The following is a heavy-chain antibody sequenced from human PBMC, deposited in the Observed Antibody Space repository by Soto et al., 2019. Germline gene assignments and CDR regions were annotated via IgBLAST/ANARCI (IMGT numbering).Heavy chain of an antibody. D-gene: IGHD2-2*03. J-gene: IGHJ4*02. V-gene: IGHV3-23*01. CDR1: GFTFSRFP. CDR2: FGGGAGRT. CDR3: AKVGIGMFSHKHHFDH. Sequence: GGSLRLSCAASGFTFSRFPMSWVRQAPGKGLEWVSGFGGGAGRTFYADSVKGRCTISRDTSKDTLFLQLNSLTAEDTAVYYCAKVGIGMFSHKHHFDHWGQGTQVTVSS.